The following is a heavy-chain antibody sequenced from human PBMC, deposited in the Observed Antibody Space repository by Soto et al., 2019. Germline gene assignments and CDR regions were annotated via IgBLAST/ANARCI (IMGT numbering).Heavy chain of an antibody. CDR3: AHRYDFWTGYYFHSYFDY. CDR2: LYWHDNT. J-gene: IGHJ4*02. Sequence: SGPTLVNPTQTLTLTCTVSGFSLSARGEGVGWIRQPPGKALELLGVLYWHDNTRYTRYSPSLKNRLAITEDTAKNQVVLTLTNMDPVDTATYFCAHRYDFWTGYYFHSYFDYWGQGMLVTVSS. V-gene: IGHV2-5*01. D-gene: IGHD3-3*01. CDR1: GFSLSARGEG.